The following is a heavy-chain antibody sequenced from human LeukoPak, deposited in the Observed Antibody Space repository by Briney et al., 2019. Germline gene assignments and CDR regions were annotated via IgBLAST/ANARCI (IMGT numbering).Heavy chain of an antibody. V-gene: IGHV1-18*01. D-gene: IGHD3-22*01. CDR1: GYTFTSYG. Sequence: GASVKVSCKASGYTFTSYGISWVRQAPGQGLEWMGWISAYNGNTNYAQKLQGRVTMTTDTSTSTAHMELRSLRSDDTAVYYCARDDYYDSSGYYPAGYYYGMDVWGQGTTVTVSS. CDR3: ARDDYYDSSGYYPAGYYYGMDV. CDR2: ISAYNGNT. J-gene: IGHJ6*02.